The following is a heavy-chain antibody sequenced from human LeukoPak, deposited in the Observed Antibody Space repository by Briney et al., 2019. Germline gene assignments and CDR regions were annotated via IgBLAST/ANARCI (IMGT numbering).Heavy chain of an antibody. D-gene: IGHD2-15*01. CDR3: AREKSPDYCSGNNCYFDY. Sequence: PSETLSLTCTVSNYSVNSGYYWGWIRQPPGKGLEWIGYIYNSGSTNYNPSLKSRVTISVDTSKNQFSLKLSSVTAADTAVYYCAREKSPDYCSGNNCYFDYWGQGTLVTVSS. V-gene: IGHV4-61*01. J-gene: IGHJ4*02. CDR1: NYSVNSGYY. CDR2: IYNSGST.